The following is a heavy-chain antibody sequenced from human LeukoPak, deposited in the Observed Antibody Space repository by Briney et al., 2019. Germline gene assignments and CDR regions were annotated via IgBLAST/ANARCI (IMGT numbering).Heavy chain of an antibody. V-gene: IGHV4-34*01. CDR1: GGSFSGYY. D-gene: IGHD5-12*01. Sequence: PSETLSLTCAVYGGSFSGYYWSWIRQPPGKGLEWIGEINHTGSTNYNPSLKSRVTISVDTSKNQFSLKLSSVTAADTAVYYCARDSIGYGRPGAFDYWGQGTLVTVSS. CDR2: INHTGST. CDR3: ARDSIGYGRPGAFDY. J-gene: IGHJ4*02.